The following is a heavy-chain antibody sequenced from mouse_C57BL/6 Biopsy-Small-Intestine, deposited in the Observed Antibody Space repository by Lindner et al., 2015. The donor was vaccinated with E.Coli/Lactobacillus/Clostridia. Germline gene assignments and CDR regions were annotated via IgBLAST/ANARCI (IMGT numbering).Heavy chain of an antibody. CDR2: INPYNDGT. Sequence: VQLQESGPELVKPGASVKMSCKTSGYTFTSYVMHWVKQKPGQGLEWIGYINPYNDGTKYNEKFKGKATLTSDISSSTAYVELSSLTSEDSAVYYCAGYGYSYAMDYWGQGTSVTVSS. CDR3: AGYGYSYAMDY. D-gene: IGHD2-2*01. V-gene: IGHV1-14*01. J-gene: IGHJ4*01. CDR1: GYTFTSYV.